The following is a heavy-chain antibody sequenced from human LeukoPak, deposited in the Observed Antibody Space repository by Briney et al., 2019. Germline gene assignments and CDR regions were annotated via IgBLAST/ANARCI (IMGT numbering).Heavy chain of an antibody. D-gene: IGHD4-23*01. Sequence: SETLSLTSAVYGGSFSGYYWSWIRHPPRKGLEWIGEINHSGSTNYNPSLKSRVTISVDTSKNQFSLNLSSVTAADTAAYYCARLHGGKGQYYFDYWGQGTLVTVSS. V-gene: IGHV4-34*01. CDR1: GGSFSGYY. J-gene: IGHJ4*02. CDR3: ARLHGGKGQYYFDY. CDR2: INHSGST.